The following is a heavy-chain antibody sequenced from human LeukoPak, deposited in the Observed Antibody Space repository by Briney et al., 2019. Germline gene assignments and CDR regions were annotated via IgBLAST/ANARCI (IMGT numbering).Heavy chain of an antibody. Sequence: PSETLSLTCTVSGGSISSSSYYWGRIRQPPGKGLEWIGSIYYSGSTYYNPPLKSRVTISVDTSKNQFSLKLSSVTAADTAVYYCARGITMIVVAPFDYWGQGTLVTVSS. CDR1: GGSISSSSYY. CDR2: IYYSGST. CDR3: ARGITMIVVAPFDY. J-gene: IGHJ4*02. V-gene: IGHV4-39*01. D-gene: IGHD3-22*01.